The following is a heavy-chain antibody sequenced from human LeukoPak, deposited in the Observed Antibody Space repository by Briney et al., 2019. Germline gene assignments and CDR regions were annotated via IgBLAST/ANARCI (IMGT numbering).Heavy chain of an antibody. CDR3: ARGGDYGDSFDH. D-gene: IGHD4-17*01. V-gene: IGHV3-7*01. Sequence: GRSLRLSCAASGFTFSSYWMSWVRQAPGKGLEAVANIKQDGSEKYYVDSVKGRFTISRDNAKNSLYLQMNSLRAEDTAVYYCARGGDYGDSFDHWGQGSLVTVSS. CDR2: IKQDGSEK. CDR1: GFTFSSYW. J-gene: IGHJ4*02.